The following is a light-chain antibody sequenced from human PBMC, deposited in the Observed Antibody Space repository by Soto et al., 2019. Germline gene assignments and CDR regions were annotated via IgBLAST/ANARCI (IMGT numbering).Light chain of an antibody. CDR3: QQYYSFPLT. Sequence: EIVMTQSPATLSVSPGETATLSCRASQSVSYNLAWYQQKPGQGPRLLIYGAFTRATGIPARFSGSGSGTEFTLTISSLQSEDFATYYCQQYYSFPLTFGGGTKVEIK. J-gene: IGKJ4*01. CDR1: QSVSYN. CDR2: GAF. V-gene: IGKV3-15*01.